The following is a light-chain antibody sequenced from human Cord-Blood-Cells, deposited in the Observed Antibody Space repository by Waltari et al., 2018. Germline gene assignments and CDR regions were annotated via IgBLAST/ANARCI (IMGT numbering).Light chain of an antibody. CDR3: QQYGSSPWT. CDR1: QSVRSSH. J-gene: IGKJ1*01. V-gene: IGKV3-20*01. Sequence: EIVLTQSPGTLSLSPGERATLSCRARQSVRSSHLAWYQQKPGQAPRLLIYGASSRATGIPDRFSGSGSGTDFTLTISRLEPEDFVVYYCQQYGSSPWTFGQGTKVEIK. CDR2: GAS.